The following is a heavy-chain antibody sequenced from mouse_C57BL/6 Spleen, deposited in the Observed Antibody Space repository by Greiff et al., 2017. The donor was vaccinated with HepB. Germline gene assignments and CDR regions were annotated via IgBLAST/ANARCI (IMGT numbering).Heavy chain of an antibody. Sequence: VQLQQSGPVLVKPGASVKMSCKASGYTFTDYYMNWVKQSHGKSLEWIGVINPYNGGTSYNQKFKGKATLTVDKSSSTAYMELNSLTSEDSAVYYCDYGSSSYYFDYWGQGTTLTVSS. CDR2: INPYNGGT. CDR3: DYGSSSYYFDY. J-gene: IGHJ2*01. CDR1: GYTFTDYY. V-gene: IGHV1-19*01. D-gene: IGHD1-1*01.